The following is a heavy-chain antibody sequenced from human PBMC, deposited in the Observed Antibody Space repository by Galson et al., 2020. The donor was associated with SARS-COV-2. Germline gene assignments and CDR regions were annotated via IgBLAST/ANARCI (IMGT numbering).Heavy chain of an antibody. D-gene: IGHD6-19*01. CDR2: IKQDGSEK. V-gene: IGHV3-7*01. J-gene: IGHJ4*02. CDR3: AREVKGSGWYLLPDY. Sequence: QLGESLKISCAASGFTFSSYWMSWVRQAPGKGLEWVANIKQDGSEKYYVDSVKGRFTISRDNAKNSLYLQMNSLRAEDTAVYYCAREVKGSGWYLLPDYWGQGTLVTVSS. CDR1: GFTFSSYW.